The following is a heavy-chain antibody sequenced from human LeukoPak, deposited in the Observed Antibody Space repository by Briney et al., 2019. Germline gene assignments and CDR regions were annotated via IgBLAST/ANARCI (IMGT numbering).Heavy chain of an antibody. CDR2: ITPNTGDT. CDR1: GYTFSSFY. D-gene: IGHD3-10*01. J-gene: IGHJ4*02. V-gene: IGHV1-46*01. Sequence: GASVKVSCKASGYTFSSFYLHWVRQAPGQGLEWMGIITPNTGDTTYAPKFQDRLIMTRDRSTSTVYMELHSLRSEDTAVYYCARSRNYYRVYFDNWGQGTLVPVSS. CDR3: ARSRNYYRVYFDN.